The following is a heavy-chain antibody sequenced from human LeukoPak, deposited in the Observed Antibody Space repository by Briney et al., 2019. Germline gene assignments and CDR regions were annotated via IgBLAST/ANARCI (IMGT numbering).Heavy chain of an antibody. V-gene: IGHV4-59*01. CDR1: GGSISSYY. CDR3: ARDGGLRMFDY. J-gene: IGHJ4*02. Sequence: PSETLSLTCTVSGGSISSYYWSWIRQPPGKGLEWIGYIYYSGSTNYNPSLKSRVTISVDTSKNQFSLKLSSVTAADTAVYYCARDGGLRMFDYWGQGTLVTVSS. D-gene: IGHD3-16*01. CDR2: IYYSGST.